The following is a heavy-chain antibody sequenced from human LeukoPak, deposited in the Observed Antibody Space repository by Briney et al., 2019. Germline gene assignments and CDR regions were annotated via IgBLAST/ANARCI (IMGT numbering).Heavy chain of an antibody. CDR3: ARVTGTTSGAYNS. CDR2: ISSTGDYI. J-gene: IGHJ4*02. V-gene: IGHV3-21*01. D-gene: IGHD1-7*01. Sequence: GSLRLSCAASGSTFRSYSMNWVRQAPGKGLEWVASISSTGDYIFYTDSVKCRFTISRDNTEKSMYLQMNVLRTEDTAVYYCARVTGTTSGAYNSWGQGTLVTVSS. CDR1: GSTFRSYS.